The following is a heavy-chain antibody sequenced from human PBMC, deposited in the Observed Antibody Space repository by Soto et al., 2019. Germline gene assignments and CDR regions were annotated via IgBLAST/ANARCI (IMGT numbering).Heavy chain of an antibody. J-gene: IGHJ6*02. V-gene: IGHV4-34*01. D-gene: IGHD3-3*01. CDR1: GGSFSGYY. Sequence: SETLSLTCAVYGGSFSGYYWSWIRQPPGKGLEWIGEINHSGSTNYNPSLKSRVTISVDTSKNPFSLKLSSVSAADTAVYYCARDPLLRFLELSRSYFYYYGMDVWGQGTTVTVSS. CDR3: ARDPLLRFLELSRSYFYYYGMDV. CDR2: INHSGST.